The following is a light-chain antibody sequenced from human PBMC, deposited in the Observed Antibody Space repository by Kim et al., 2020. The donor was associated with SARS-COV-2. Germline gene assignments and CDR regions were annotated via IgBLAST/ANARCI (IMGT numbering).Light chain of an antibody. J-gene: IGKJ2*01. CDR2: GAS. Sequence: EIVMTQSPATLSVSPGERATLSCRASQSVSSNVAWYQQKPGQAPRLLIYGASTRATGIPSRFSGSGSGTEFTLTISSLQSEDFAVYSCQQYNKWPYTFGQGTKLEI. CDR3: QQYNKWPYT. CDR1: QSVSSN. V-gene: IGKV3-15*01.